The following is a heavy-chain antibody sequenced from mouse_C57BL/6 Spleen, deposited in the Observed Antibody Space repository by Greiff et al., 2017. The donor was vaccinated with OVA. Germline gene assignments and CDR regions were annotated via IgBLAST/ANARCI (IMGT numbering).Heavy chain of an antibody. CDR2: ISSGGSYT. CDR3: ARQSRSYDYDGNYYAIDY. Sequence: EVQRVESGGDLVKPGGSLKLSCAASGFTFSSYGMSWVRQTPDKRLEWVATISSGGSYTYYPDSVKGRFTISRDNAKNTLYLQMSSLKSEDTSMYNCARQSRSYDYDGNYYAIDYWGQGTSDTVSS. J-gene: IGHJ4*01. V-gene: IGHV5-6*01. D-gene: IGHD2-4*01. CDR1: GFTFSSYG.